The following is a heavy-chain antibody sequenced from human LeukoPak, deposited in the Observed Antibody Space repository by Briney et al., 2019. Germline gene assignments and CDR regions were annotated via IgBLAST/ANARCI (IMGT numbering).Heavy chain of an antibody. CDR2: IRGTGERT. D-gene: IGHD3/OR15-3a*01. V-gene: IGHV3-23*01. CDR3: ATHSTLDPNYYYYMDV. CDR1: GFTFSNYA. J-gene: IGHJ6*03. Sequence: GGSLRLSCAASGFTFSNYAMTWVRQAPGKGLEWVSSIRGTGERTYYPDSVKGHFTISRDNSKNTLYLQMNSLRAEDTAVYYCATHSTLDPNYYYYMDVWGKLTTVTVSS.